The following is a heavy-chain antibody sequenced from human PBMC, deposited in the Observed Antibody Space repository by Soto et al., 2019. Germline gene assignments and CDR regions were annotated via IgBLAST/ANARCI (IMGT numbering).Heavy chain of an antibody. D-gene: IGHD5-12*01. CDR3: ARGHGVATTMVWFDP. J-gene: IGHJ5*02. V-gene: IGHV3-33*01. Sequence: QVQLVESGGGVVQPGRSLRLSCAASGFTFSSYGIHWVRQAPGKGLEWVAVIYYDGSNKYYADSVKGRFTISRDNSKNTLYLQMTSLRADDTAVYYWARGHGVATTMVWFDPWGQGTLVTVSS. CDR1: GFTFSSYG. CDR2: IYYDGSNK.